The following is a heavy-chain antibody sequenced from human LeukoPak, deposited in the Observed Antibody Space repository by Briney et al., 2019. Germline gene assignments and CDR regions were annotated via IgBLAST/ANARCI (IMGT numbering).Heavy chain of an antibody. CDR1: GFTFSSYS. Sequence: GGSLRLSCAPSGFTFSSYSMNWVRQAPGKGLEWVSYISSSSSTIYYADSVKGRFTISRDNAKNSLYLQMNSLRAEDTAVYYCARVFGWELRSDAFDIWGQGTMVTVSS. CDR3: ARVFGWELRSDAFDI. V-gene: IGHV3-48*04. J-gene: IGHJ3*02. CDR2: ISSSSSTI. D-gene: IGHD1-26*01.